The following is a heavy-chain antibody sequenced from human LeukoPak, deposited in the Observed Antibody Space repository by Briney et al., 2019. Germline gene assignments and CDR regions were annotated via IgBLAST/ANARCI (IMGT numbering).Heavy chain of an antibody. D-gene: IGHD1-26*01. CDR3: ARDQAKWELNWFDP. V-gene: IGHV4-39*07. CDR1: GDSINRSGYY. CDR2: VYYSGDS. J-gene: IGHJ5*02. Sequence: SETLSRTCTVSGDSINRSGYYWGWIRQPPGKGLEWIGSVYYSGDSHYNPSLKSRVTISVDMPKNQVSLNLRSVTAADTAVYYCARDQAKWELNWFDPWGQGTLVTVSS.